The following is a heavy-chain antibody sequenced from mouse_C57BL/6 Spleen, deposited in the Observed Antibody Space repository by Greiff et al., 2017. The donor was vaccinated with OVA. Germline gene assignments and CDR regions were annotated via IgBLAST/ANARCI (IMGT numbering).Heavy chain of an antibody. J-gene: IGHJ2*01. CDR3: ASLYYYGSSSYFDY. V-gene: IGHV1-50*01. Sequence: VQLQQPGAELVKPGASVKLSCKASGYTFTSYWMQWVKQRPGQGLEWIGEIDPSDSYTNYNQKFKGKATLTVDTSSSTAYMQLSSLTSEDSAVYYCASLYYYGSSSYFDYWGQGTTLTVSS. D-gene: IGHD1-1*01. CDR2: IDPSDSYT. CDR1: GYTFTSYW.